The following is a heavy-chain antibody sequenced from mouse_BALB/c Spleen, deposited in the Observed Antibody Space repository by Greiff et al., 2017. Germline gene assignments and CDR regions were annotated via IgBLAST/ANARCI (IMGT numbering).Heavy chain of an antibody. D-gene: IGHD2-2*01. CDR1: GYTFTSYW. V-gene: IGHV1-69*02. CDR2: IYPSDSYT. Sequence: QVQLQQPGAELVRPGASVKLSCKASGYTFTSYWINWVKQRPGQGLEWIGNIYPSDSYTNYNQKFKDKATLTVDKSSSTAYMQLSSPTSEDSAVYYCTRDGGLRQGYYFDYWGQGTTLTVSS. CDR3: TRDGGLRQGYYFDY. J-gene: IGHJ2*01.